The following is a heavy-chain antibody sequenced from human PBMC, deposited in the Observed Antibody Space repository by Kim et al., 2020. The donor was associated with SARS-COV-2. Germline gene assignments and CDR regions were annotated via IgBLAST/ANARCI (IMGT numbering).Heavy chain of an antibody. CDR2: INHSGST. J-gene: IGHJ4*02. Sequence: SETLSLTCAVYGGSFSVYYWSWIRQPQGKGLEWDGEINHSGSTNYNPSLKSRVTISVDTSTDQFSLTLSSVTAAGTAACYCARLAVHYGDYGRPKGLDYWGQGTLVTVAS. CDR1: GGSFSVYY. CDR3: ARLAVHYGDYGRPKGLDY. D-gene: IGHD4-17*01. V-gene: IGHV4-34*01.